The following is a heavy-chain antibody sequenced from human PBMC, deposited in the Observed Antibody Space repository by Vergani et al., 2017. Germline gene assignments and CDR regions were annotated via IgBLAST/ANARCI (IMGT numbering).Heavy chain of an antibody. D-gene: IGHD2-8*02. CDR2: ISYDGTNK. J-gene: IGHJ6*03. CDR1: GFTFGGHG. V-gene: IGHV3-30-3*01. Sequence: QVQLVESGGGVVQPGRSLRLSCAASGFTFGGHGIHWVRRAPGKGLEWVALISYDGTNKYYTNSVRGRFTISRDNSKSTLFLQMNSLRVEDMAVYYCARDRGDWRYSRYFYNYYMDVWGKGTTVTVSS. CDR3: ARDRGDWRYSRYFYNYYMDV.